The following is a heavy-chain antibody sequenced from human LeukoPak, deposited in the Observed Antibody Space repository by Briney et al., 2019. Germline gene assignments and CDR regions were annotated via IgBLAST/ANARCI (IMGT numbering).Heavy chain of an antibody. V-gene: IGHV3-21*04. CDR1: GFTFSSYS. D-gene: IGHD1-26*01. CDR3: AKVTKWEPYRD. Sequence: GGSLRLSCAASGFTFSSYSMNWVRQAPGKGLEWVSSISSSSSYIYYADSVKGRFTISRDNSKNTLYLQMNSLRAEDTAVYYCAKVTKWEPYRDWGQGTLVTVSS. J-gene: IGHJ4*02. CDR2: ISSSSSYI.